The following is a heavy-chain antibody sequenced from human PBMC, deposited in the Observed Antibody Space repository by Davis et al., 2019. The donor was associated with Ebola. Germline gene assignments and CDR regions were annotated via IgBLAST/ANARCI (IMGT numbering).Heavy chain of an antibody. Sequence: GESLKISCAASGFTFSGSAMHWVRQASGKGLEWVGRIRSKANSYATAYAASVKGRFTISRDDSKNTAYLQMNSLKTEDTAVYYCTSPGITMIVAGSWGQGTLVTVSS. CDR1: GFTFSGSA. CDR3: TSPGITMIVAGS. J-gene: IGHJ5*02. CDR2: IRSKANSYAT. V-gene: IGHV3-73*01. D-gene: IGHD3-22*01.